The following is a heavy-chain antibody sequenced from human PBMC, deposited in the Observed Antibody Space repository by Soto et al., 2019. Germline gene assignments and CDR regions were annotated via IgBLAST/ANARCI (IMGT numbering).Heavy chain of an antibody. J-gene: IGHJ6*02. CDR1: GYTFTSYG. V-gene: IGHV1-18*01. CDR3: ARERPVQQLPPIGYYYYGMDV. Sequence: QVQLVQSGAEVKKPGASVKVSCKASGYTFTSYGISWVRQAPGQGLEWMGWISAYNGNTNYAQKLQGRVTMTTDTSTSTAYMELRSLRSDDTAVYYCARERPVQQLPPIGYYYYGMDVWGQGTTVTVSS. D-gene: IGHD6-13*01. CDR2: ISAYNGNT.